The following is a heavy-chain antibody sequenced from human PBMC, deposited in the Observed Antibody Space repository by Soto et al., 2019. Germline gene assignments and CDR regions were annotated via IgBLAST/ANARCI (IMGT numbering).Heavy chain of an antibody. V-gene: IGHV4-30-4*01. D-gene: IGHD3-3*01. J-gene: IGHJ5*02. CDR2: IYYSGST. Sequence: SETLSLTCTVSGGSISSGDYYWSWIRQPPGKGLEWIGYIYYSGSTYYNPPLKSRVTISVDTSKNQFSLKLSSVTAADTAVYYCARDSPFWSGYFSAWGQGTLVTVSS. CDR1: GGSISSGDYY. CDR3: ARDSPFWSGYFSA.